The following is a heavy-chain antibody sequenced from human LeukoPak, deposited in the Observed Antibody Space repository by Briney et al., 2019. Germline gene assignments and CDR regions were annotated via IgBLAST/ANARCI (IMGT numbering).Heavy chain of an antibody. Sequence: SETLSLTCTVSGGSISSSSYYWGWIRQPPGKELEWIGSIYHSGSTYYNPSLKSRVTISVDTSKNQFSLKLSSVTAADMAVYYCTRHQWWLAPRNFDYWGQGTLVTVSS. J-gene: IGHJ4*02. CDR2: IYHSGST. V-gene: IGHV4-39*01. CDR3: TRHQWWLAPRNFDY. CDR1: GGSISSSSYY. D-gene: IGHD2-8*01.